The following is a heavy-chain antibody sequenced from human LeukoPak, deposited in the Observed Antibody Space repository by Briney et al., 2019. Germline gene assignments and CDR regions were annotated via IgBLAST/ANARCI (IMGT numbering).Heavy chain of an antibody. J-gene: IGHJ4*02. Sequence: GGSLRLSCAASGFTFSSYAMSWVRQAPGKGLEWVSAISGSGGSTYYADSVKGRFTVSRDNSKNTLYLQMNSLRAEDTAVYYCAKGIEYSSSIPFDYWGQGTLVTVSS. D-gene: IGHD6-6*01. V-gene: IGHV3-23*01. CDR3: AKGIEYSSSIPFDY. CDR1: GFTFSSYA. CDR2: ISGSGGST.